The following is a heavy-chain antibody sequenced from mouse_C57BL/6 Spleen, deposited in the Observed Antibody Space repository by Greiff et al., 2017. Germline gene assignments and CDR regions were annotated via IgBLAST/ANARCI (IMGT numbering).Heavy chain of an antibody. CDR1: GFTFSSYA. V-gene: IGHV5-9-1*02. CDR3: TRGGNYAMDY. CDR2: ISSGGGYI. Sequence: EVHLVESGEGLVKPGGSLKLSCAASGFTFSSYAMSWVRQTPEKRLEWVAYISSGGGYIYYADTVKGRFTISRDNASNTLYLQMSSLKSEDTAMYYCTRGGNYAMDYWGQGTSVTVSS. J-gene: IGHJ4*01.